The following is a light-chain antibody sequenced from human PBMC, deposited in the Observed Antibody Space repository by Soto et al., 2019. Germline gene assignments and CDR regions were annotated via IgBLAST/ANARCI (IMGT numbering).Light chain of an antibody. Sequence: EIVLTQSPGTLSLSPGERATLSCRASQSVSSSYLAWYQQKPGQAPRLIIYGASSSATGIPDRFSGSGSGTDFTLTISRLEPEDFAVYYCQQYGSSPPYTFGQGTKLEIK. CDR1: QSVSSSY. CDR3: QQYGSSPPYT. V-gene: IGKV3-20*01. J-gene: IGKJ2*01. CDR2: GAS.